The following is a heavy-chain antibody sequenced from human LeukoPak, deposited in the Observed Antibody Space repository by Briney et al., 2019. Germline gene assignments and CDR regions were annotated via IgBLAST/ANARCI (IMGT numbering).Heavy chain of an antibody. D-gene: IGHD1-26*01. CDR3: ATQKPVSGSYYVFGY. CDR2: ISGSGGIT. J-gene: IGHJ4*02. Sequence: PGASLRLSCAASGFTFSTYAMSWVRQAPGKGLEWVSVISGSGGITYYADSVKGRFTISRDNSKNTLYLQMNSLRAEDTAVYYCATQKPVSGSYYVFGYWGQGTLVTVSS. CDR1: GFTFSTYA. V-gene: IGHV3-23*01.